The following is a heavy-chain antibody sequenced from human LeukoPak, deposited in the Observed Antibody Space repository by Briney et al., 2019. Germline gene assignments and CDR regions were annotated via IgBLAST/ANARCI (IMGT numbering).Heavy chain of an antibody. CDR1: GDSISNYY. Sequence: SETLSLTCTVSGDSISNYYWSWIRQPPGKGLEWIGYIYYSGSTNFNPSLKSRVTISVDTSKNQFSLKLSSLTAADTAVYYCARGRGVTAMVDYWGQGTLATVSS. CDR2: IYYSGST. D-gene: IGHD5-18*01. CDR3: ARGRGVTAMVDY. J-gene: IGHJ4*02. V-gene: IGHV4-59*01.